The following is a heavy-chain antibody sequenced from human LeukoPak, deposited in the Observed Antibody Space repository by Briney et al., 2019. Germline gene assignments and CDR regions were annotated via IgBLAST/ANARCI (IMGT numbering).Heavy chain of an antibody. CDR1: GYTFTGYY. V-gene: IGHV1-2*02. CDR3: ARDQSGVVDTAMVITGMDV. Sequence: ASVKVSCKASGYTFTGYYMHWVRQAPGQGLEWMGWINPNSGGTNYAQKFQGRVTMTRDTSISTAYMELSRLRSDDTAVYYCARDQSGVVDTAMVITGMDVWGQGTAVTVSS. CDR2: INPNSGGT. D-gene: IGHD5-18*01. J-gene: IGHJ6*02.